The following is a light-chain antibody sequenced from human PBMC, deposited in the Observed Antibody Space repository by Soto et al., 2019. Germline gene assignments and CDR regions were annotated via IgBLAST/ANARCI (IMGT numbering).Light chain of an antibody. CDR3: QQYHRYST. Sequence: DIQLTQSPSALSASIGDRVTITCRASQAIITSLAWYQQKPGKAPKLLIYDASVLQTGVPARFSGYASGTDFTLTITSVQPDDFATYYCQQYHRYSTFGQGTRVDIK. CDR1: QAIITS. J-gene: IGKJ1*01. CDR2: DAS. V-gene: IGKV1-5*01.